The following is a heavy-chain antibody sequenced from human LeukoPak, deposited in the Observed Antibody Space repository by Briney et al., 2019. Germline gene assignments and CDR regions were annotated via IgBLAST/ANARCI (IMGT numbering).Heavy chain of an antibody. CDR2: IGSSNSYI. D-gene: IGHD5-24*01. CDR3: GLQLRGY. Sequence: GGSLRLSCAASGFTFDDYGMSWVRQAPGKGLEWVSSIGSSNSYIYYADSVKGRFTISRDNAKNSLYLQMNSLRAEDTAVYYCGLQLRGYWGQGTLVTVSS. J-gene: IGHJ4*02. V-gene: IGHV3-21*01. CDR1: GFTFDDYG.